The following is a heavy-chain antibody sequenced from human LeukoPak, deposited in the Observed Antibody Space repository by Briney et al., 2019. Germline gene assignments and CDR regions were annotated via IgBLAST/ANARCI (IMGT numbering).Heavy chain of an antibody. Sequence: SQTLSLTCAISGDSVSSNSAAWNWIRQSPSRGLGWLGRTYYRSKWYNDCAVSVKSRITINPDTSKNQFSLQLNSVTPEDTAVYYCAREVGLGYSYGTDGMDVWGQGTTVTVSS. D-gene: IGHD5-18*01. J-gene: IGHJ6*02. V-gene: IGHV6-1*01. CDR3: AREVGLGYSYGTDGMDV. CDR1: GDSVSSNSAA. CDR2: TYYRSKWYN.